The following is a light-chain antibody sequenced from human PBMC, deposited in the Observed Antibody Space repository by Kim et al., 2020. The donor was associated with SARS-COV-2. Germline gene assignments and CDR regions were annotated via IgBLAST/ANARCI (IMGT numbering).Light chain of an antibody. J-gene: IGLJ3*02. V-gene: IGLV3-1*01. CDR1: KLGDKY. CDR3: QAWDSSTGV. Sequence: SVSQGQTATITCSGDKLGDKYVCWYQQRPGQSPVRVIYEDTRRPSGIPERFLGSNSGNTATLTISGTQAMDEADYYCQAWDSSTGVFGGGTQLTVL. CDR2: EDT.